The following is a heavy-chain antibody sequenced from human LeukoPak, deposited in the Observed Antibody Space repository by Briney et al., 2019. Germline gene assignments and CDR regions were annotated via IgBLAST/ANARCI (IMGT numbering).Heavy chain of an antibody. CDR1: GFTFSSYS. D-gene: IGHD6-6*01. V-gene: IGHV3-21*01. CDR3: AREGSLAARGDY. J-gene: IGHJ4*02. CDR2: ISSSSSYI. Sequence: GGSLRLSCAASGFTFSSYSMNWVRQAPGKGLEWVSSISSSSSYIYYADSVKGRFTISRDNAKNSLYLRMNSLRAEDTAVYYCAREGSLAARGDYWGQGTLVTVSS.